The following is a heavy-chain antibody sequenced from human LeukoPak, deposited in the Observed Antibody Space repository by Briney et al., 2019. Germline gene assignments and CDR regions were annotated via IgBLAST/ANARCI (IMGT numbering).Heavy chain of an antibody. J-gene: IGHJ4*02. V-gene: IGHV3-21*01. CDR1: GFTFSSYS. CDR3: ARPRTTGTTAFDY. Sequence: GGSLRLSCAASGFTFSSYSMNWVRQAPGKGREGGSSISSSSSYIYYADSVKGRFTISRDNAKNTLYLQMNSLRAEDAAVYYCARPRTTGTTAFDYWGQGTLVTVSS. D-gene: IGHD1-1*01. CDR2: ISSSSSYI.